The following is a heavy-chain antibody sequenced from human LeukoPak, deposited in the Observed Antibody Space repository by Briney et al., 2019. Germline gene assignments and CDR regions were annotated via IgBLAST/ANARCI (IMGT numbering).Heavy chain of an antibody. CDR2: IFGSGGST. V-gene: IGHV3-23*01. D-gene: IGHD6-19*01. CDR3: AKTTTGYSSGRFPGWPVDY. CDR1: GFTFSSYA. Sequence: PGGTLRLSCAASGFTFSSYAMCWVRQAPGKGLEWVSGIFGSGGSTHYADSVKGLFTISRDNSKNTVYLQMNSLRAEDTAVYYCAKTTTGYSSGRFPGWPVDYWGQGTLVTVSS. J-gene: IGHJ4*02.